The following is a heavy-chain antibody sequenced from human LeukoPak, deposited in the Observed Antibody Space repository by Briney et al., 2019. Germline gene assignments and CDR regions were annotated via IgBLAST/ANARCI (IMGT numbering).Heavy chain of an antibody. D-gene: IGHD2-8*01. Sequence: ASVTVSYKASRYTFTSYDIQWVRQAAGQGGEWMGWRNPNSGNTGYPQKLQGRVTITRNTAISTAYMELSSLRSEDTAVYYCARGASVCPKSIDYWGQGTLVTVSS. CDR1: RYTFTSYD. V-gene: IGHV1-8*01. J-gene: IGHJ4*02. CDR2: RNPNSGNT. CDR3: ARGASVCPKSIDY.